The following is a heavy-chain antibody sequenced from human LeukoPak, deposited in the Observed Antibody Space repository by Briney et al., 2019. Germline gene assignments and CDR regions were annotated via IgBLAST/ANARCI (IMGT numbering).Heavy chain of an antibody. CDR2: IYHSGST. D-gene: IGHD3-3*01. Sequence: PSETLSLTCAVSGYSISSGYYWGWIRPPPGKGLEWIGSIYHSGSTYYNPSLKSRVTISVDTSKNQFSLKLSSVTAADTAVYYCARDLIRITIFGVVITNWFDPWGQGTLVTVSS. J-gene: IGHJ5*02. V-gene: IGHV4-38-2*02. CDR1: GYSISSGYY. CDR3: ARDLIRITIFGVVITNWFDP.